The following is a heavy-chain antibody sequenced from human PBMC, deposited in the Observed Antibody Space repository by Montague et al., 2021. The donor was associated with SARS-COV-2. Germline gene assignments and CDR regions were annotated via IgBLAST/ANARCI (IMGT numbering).Heavy chain of an antibody. V-gene: IGHV4-34*01. CDR2: INHSRST. J-gene: IGHJ4*02. Sequence: SETRSLTCAVYGGSLSGYYWSWIRQAPGKGLEWIGEINHSRSTNYNPPLKSRVTMSLDTSKNQFSLNLSSVTAADTAVYYCAREGIGCNSCLGYWGQGTLVTVSS. D-gene: IGHD2-2*01. CDR1: GGSLSGYY. CDR3: AREGIGCNSCLGY.